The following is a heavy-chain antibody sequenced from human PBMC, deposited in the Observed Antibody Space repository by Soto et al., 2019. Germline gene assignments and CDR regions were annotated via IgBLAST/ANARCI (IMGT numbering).Heavy chain of an antibody. CDR1: GGTFSSYA. J-gene: IGHJ4*02. CDR2: IIPIFGTA. D-gene: IGHD3-10*01. V-gene: IGHV1-69*13. CDR3: LLLWFGESYYRYFDY. Sequence: GASVKVSCKASGGTFSSYAISWVRQAPGQGLEWMGGIIPIFGTANYAQKFQGRVTITADESTSTAYMELSSLRSEDTAVYYCLLLWFGESYYRYFDYWGQGTLVTVSS.